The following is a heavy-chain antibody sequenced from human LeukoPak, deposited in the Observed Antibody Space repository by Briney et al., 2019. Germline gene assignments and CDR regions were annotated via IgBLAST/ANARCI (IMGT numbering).Heavy chain of an antibody. CDR2: ISWDGGST. J-gene: IGHJ6*02. V-gene: IGHV3-43D*03. CDR1: GFTFDDYA. D-gene: IGHD2-15*01. CDR3: AKDLGSKRDYYYYYGMDV. Sequence: PGGSLRLSCAASGFTFDDYAMHWVRQAPGKGLEWVSLISWDGGSTYYADSVKGRFTISRDNSKNSLYLQMNSLRAEDTALYYCAKDLGSKRDYYYYYGMDVWGQGTTVTVSS.